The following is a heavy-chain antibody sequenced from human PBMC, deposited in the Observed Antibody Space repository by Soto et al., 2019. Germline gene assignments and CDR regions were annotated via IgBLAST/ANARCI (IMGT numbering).Heavy chain of an antibody. CDR3: ARTSRGYYSEHWFDP. D-gene: IGHD3-22*01. Sequence: QVQLQESGPGLVKPSQTLSLTCTVSGGPISSGDYYWSWIRQPPGKGLEWIGYIYYSGSTYYNPSLKSRVTISVDTSKNQFSLKLSSVTAADTAVYYCARTSRGYYSEHWFDPWGQGTLVTVSS. V-gene: IGHV4-30-4*01. CDR2: IYYSGST. CDR1: GGPISSGDYY. J-gene: IGHJ5*02.